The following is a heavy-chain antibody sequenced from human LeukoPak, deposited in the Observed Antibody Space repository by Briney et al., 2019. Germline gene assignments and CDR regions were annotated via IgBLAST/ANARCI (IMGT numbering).Heavy chain of an antibody. D-gene: IGHD4-23*01. CDR1: GYTFTTYW. CDR3: ARRQVMVVTPDDAFDI. CDR2: IYPDGSDT. Sequence: GESLKISCKGSGYTFTTYWIAWVRQKPGKGLEWMGIIYPDGSDTRYSPSFQGQVTISADKSIRTAYLQWSSLKASDTAMYYCARRQVMVVTPDDAFDIWGQGTMVTVSS. V-gene: IGHV5-51*01. J-gene: IGHJ3*02.